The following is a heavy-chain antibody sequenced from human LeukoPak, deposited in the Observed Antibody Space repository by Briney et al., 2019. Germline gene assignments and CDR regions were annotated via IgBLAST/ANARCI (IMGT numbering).Heavy chain of an antibody. D-gene: IGHD3-16*01. J-gene: IGHJ6*02. CDR2: IYSGGST. CDR1: GFTVSSNY. Sequence: GGSLRLSCAASGFTVSSNYMSWARQAPGKGLEWVSVIYSGGSTYYADSVRGRFTISRDNSKNTLYLQMNSLRAEDTAVYYCASHGLITFGGPYYYYGMDVWGQGTTVTVSS. V-gene: IGHV3-53*01. CDR3: ASHGLITFGGPYYYYGMDV.